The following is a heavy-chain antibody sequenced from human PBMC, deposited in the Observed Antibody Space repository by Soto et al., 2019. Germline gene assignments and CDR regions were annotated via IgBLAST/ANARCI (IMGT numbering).Heavy chain of an antibody. J-gene: IGHJ6*02. Sequence: SQTLSLTCAISVDSVSSNSAAWNWIRQSPSRGLEWLGRTYYRSKWYNDYAVSVKSRLTINPDTSKNQFSLQLNSVTPEDTAVYYCAREIWFGDPYGMEVWGQGTTVTVSS. CDR2: TYYRSKWYN. V-gene: IGHV6-1*01. D-gene: IGHD3-10*01. CDR3: AREIWFGDPYGMEV. CDR1: VDSVSSNSAA.